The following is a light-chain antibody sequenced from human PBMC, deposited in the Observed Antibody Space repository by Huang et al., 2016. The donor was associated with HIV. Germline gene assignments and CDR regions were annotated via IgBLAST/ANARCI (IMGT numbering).Light chain of an antibody. CDR2: DES. CDR3: QQYNNWPPEIT. CDR1: HSLSSN. J-gene: IGKJ5*01. Sequence: EIVMTQSPATLSVSPGERATLSCRASHSLSSNLAWYQQKPGQGPRLLISDESTRATGIPARFSGSGSGTEFTLTISSLQSEDFAVYYCQQYNNWPPEITFGQGTRLDIK. V-gene: IGKV3-15*01.